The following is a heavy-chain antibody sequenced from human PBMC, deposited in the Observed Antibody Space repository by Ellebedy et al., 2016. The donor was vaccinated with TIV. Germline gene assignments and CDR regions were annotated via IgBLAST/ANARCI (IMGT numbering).Heavy chain of an antibody. D-gene: IGHD3-10*01. Sequence: PGGSLRLSCAASGFTFSSYAMHWVRQAPGKGLEWVAVISYDGGNKYYADSVKGRFTISRDNSKNTLYLQMNSLRAEDTAVYYCARRGYYGSGTKHNWFDPWGQGTLVTVSS. CDR1: GFTFSSYA. J-gene: IGHJ5*02. CDR3: ARRGYYGSGTKHNWFDP. CDR2: ISYDGGNK. V-gene: IGHV3-30-3*01.